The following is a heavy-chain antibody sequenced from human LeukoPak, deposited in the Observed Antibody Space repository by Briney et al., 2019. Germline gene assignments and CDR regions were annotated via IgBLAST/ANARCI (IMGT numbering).Heavy chain of an antibody. CDR2: IYYSGST. V-gene: IGHV4-39*07. J-gene: IGHJ5*02. CDR1: GGSISSSSYY. Sequence: SETLSLTCTVSGGSISSSSYYWGWIRQPPGKGLEWIGSIYYSGSTYYNPSLKSRVTISVDTSKNQFSLKLSSVTAADTAVYYCARDFDYYGSGSPFDPWGQGTLVTVSS. D-gene: IGHD3-10*01. CDR3: ARDFDYYGSGSPFDP.